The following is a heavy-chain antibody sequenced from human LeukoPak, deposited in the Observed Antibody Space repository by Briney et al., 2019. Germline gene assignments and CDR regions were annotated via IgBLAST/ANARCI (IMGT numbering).Heavy chain of an antibody. V-gene: IGHV3-23*01. CDR1: GFTFSSYA. CDR3: AKAVDMMLSSGHTDY. Sequence: GGSLRLSCAASGFTFSSYAMSWVRQAPGKGLEWVSAISGSGGSTYYADSVKGWFTISRDNSKNTLYLQMNSLRAEDTALYYCAKAVDMMLSSGHTDYWGQGTLVTVSS. J-gene: IGHJ4*02. CDR2: ISGSGGST. D-gene: IGHD3-22*01.